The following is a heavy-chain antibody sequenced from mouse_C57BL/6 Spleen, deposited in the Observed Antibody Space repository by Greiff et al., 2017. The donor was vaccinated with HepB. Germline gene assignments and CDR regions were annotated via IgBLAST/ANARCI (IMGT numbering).Heavy chain of an antibody. V-gene: IGHV5-16*01. CDR3: ARDEGYRFAY. CDR2: INYDGSST. Sequence: EVQLVESEGGLVQPGSSMKLSCTASGFTFSDYYMAWVRQVPEKGLEWVANINYDGSSTYYLDSLKSRFIISRDNAKNILYLQMSSLKSEDTATYYCARDEGYRFAYWGQGTLVTVSA. J-gene: IGHJ3*01. CDR1: GFTFSDYY. D-gene: IGHD3-1*01.